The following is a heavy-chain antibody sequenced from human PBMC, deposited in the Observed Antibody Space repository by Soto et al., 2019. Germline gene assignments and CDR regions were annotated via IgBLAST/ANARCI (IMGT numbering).Heavy chain of an antibody. CDR2: IYSCGST. CDR3: ARAPPLQDSGGSCYGGGDYYGMDV. J-gene: IGHJ6*02. CDR1: GFTVSSNY. V-gene: IGHV3-66*03. D-gene: IGHD2-15*01. Sequence: GGSLRLSCAASGFTVSSNYMSWVRQAPGKGLEWVSVIYSCGSTYYADSVKGRFTISRDNSKNTLYLQMNSLRAEDTAVYYCARAPPLQDSGGSCYGGGDYYGMDVWGQGTTVTVSS.